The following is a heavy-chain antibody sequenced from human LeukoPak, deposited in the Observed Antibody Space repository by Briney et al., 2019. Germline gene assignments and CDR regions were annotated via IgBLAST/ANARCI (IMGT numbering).Heavy chain of an antibody. CDR3: ATVWGYSSPAEWRYFDY. J-gene: IGHJ4*02. CDR2: ISPDTGAT. CDR1: GYSFTGFY. Sequence: ASMNVSCKASGYSFTGFYLHWLRQAPGQGLEWMGRISPDTGATDYAQKFQGRVTMTRDTSISTAYMEVSRLRSDDTAVYYCATVWGYSSPAEWRYFDYWGQGTLVTVSS. D-gene: IGHD5-18*01. V-gene: IGHV1-2*02.